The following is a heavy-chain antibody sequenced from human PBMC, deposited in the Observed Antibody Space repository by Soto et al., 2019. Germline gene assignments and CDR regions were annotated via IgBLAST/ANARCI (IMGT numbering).Heavy chain of an antibody. D-gene: IGHD2-21*01. CDR3: AIGSVVVMGAATGGLIY. J-gene: IGHJ4*02. V-gene: IGHV1-69*06. CDR1: GGTFSSDG. CDR2: IIPMFGTP. Sequence: QVQLVQSGAEVKKPGSSVKVSCKASGGTFSSDGITWVRQAPGQGLEWMGGIIPMFGTPKYAQRFQGRVSITADKSTTTAYMELSSLRSEDTAVYYCAIGSVVVMGAATGGLIYWGQGALVTVSS.